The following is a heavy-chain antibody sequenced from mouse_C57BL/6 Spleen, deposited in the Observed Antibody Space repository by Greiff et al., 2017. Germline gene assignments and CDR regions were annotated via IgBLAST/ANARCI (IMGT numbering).Heavy chain of an antibody. Sequence: EVMLVESGGDLVKPGGSLKLSCAASGFTFSSYGMSWVRQTPDKRLEWVATISSGGSYTYYPDSVKGRFTISRDNAKNTLYLHMSSLKSEDTAMYYCARQGGLRGSYYYAMDYWGQGTSVTVSS. D-gene: IGHD2-4*01. CDR3: ARQGGLRGSYYYAMDY. V-gene: IGHV5-6*01. CDR1: GFTFSSYG. CDR2: ISSGGSYT. J-gene: IGHJ4*01.